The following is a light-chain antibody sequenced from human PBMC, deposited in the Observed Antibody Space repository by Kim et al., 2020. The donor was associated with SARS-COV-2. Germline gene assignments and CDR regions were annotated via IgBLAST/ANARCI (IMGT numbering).Light chain of an antibody. V-gene: IGKV1-39*01. CDR2: AAS. J-gene: IGKJ5*01. Sequence: DSQLTQSPSSLSAPVGDRVTITCRTSQTMNDYLNWYQQAPGRAPKLLIYAASTLQDGVPSRFSGSRSGTDYTLTISSLQPEDFATYNSQQSYSAPSFGQGTRLEIK. CDR1: QTMNDY. CDR3: QQSYSAPS.